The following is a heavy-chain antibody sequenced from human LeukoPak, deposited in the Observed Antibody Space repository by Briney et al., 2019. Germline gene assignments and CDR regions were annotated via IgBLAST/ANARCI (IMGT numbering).Heavy chain of an antibody. CDR1: GGSFSGYY. CDR2: INHSGST. Sequence: ASETLSLTCAVYGGSFSGYYWSWIRQPPGKGLEWIGEINHSGSTNYNPSLKSRVTISVDTSKNQFSLKLSSVSAADTAVYYCARGLGLRWQYFDYWGQGTLATVSS. D-gene: IGHD4-23*01. V-gene: IGHV4-34*01. J-gene: IGHJ4*02. CDR3: ARGLGLRWQYFDY.